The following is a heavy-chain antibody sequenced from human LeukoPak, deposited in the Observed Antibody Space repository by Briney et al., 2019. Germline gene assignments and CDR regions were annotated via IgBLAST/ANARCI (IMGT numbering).Heavy chain of an antibody. CDR3: ARESGPDYGDYYSGYDAFDI. CDR1: GFTFSSYA. CDR2: ISGSGGST. D-gene: IGHD4-17*01. Sequence: PGGSLRLSCAASGFTFSSYAMSWVRQAPGKGLEWVSAISGSGGSTYYADSVKGRFTISRDNSKNTLYLQMNSLRAEDTAVYYCARESGPDYGDYYSGYDAFDIWGQGTMVTVSS. V-gene: IGHV3-23*01. J-gene: IGHJ3*02.